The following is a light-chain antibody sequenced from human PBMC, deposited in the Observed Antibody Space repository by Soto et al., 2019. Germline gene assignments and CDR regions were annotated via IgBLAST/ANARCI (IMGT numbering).Light chain of an antibody. Sequence: DIQMTQSPSTLSASVGDRVTITCRASQSISSWLAWYPQKPGKAPKLLIYDASSLESGVPSRFSGSGSGTDFTLTISSLQPDDFETYYCQQYNSYSLTFGQGTKVDIK. CDR3: QQYNSYSLT. J-gene: IGKJ1*01. CDR1: QSISSW. V-gene: IGKV1-5*01. CDR2: DAS.